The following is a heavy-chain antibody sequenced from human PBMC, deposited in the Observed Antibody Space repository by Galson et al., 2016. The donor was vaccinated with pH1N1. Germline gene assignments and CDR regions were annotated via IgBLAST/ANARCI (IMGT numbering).Heavy chain of an antibody. D-gene: IGHD1-26*01. Sequence: SLRLPCAASGLSVRNNYMNWVRQAPGKGLEWVSVIDSGGNSFYADSVKGRFTMSRDNSKNTVYLQMNSLTREDTAVYFCARPRIASPGALHHWGQGTRVTVPS. CDR3: ARPRIASPGALHH. V-gene: IGHV3-66*02. CDR2: IDSGGNS. J-gene: IGHJ1*01. CDR1: GLSVRNNY.